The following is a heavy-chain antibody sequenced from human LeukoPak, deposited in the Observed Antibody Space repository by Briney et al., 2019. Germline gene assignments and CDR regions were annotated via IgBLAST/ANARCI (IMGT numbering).Heavy chain of an antibody. J-gene: IGHJ4*02. CDR2: ISYDGSNK. CDR3: ARDRVDENFDY. Sequence: PGRSLRLSCAASGFIFSSYGMHWVRQAPGKGLEWVALISYDGSNKYYADSVKGRFTISRDNSKNTLYLQMNSLRAEDTAVYYCARDRVDENFDYWGQGTLVTVSS. V-gene: IGHV3-30*03. CDR1: GFIFSSYG. D-gene: IGHD2-2*01.